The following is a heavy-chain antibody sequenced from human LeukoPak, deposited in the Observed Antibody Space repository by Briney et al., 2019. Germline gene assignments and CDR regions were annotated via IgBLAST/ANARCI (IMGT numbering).Heavy chain of an antibody. J-gene: IGHJ4*02. Sequence: GASVKVSCKASGYTFTCYYMHWVRQAPGQGLEWMGWINPNSGGTNYAQKFQGRVTMTRDTSISTAYMELSRLRSDDTVVYYCAREVRWFGKIGFDYWGQGTLVTVSS. CDR3: AREVRWFGKIGFDY. CDR1: GYTFTCYY. CDR2: INPNSGGT. D-gene: IGHD3-10*01. V-gene: IGHV1-2*02.